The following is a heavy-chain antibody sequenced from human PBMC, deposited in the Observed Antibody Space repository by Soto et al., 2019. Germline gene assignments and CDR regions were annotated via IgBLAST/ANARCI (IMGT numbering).Heavy chain of an antibody. Sequence: GASVKVSCKASGGTFSSYAISWVRQAPGQGLEWMGGIIPIFGTANYAQKFQGRVTITADESTSTAYMELSSLRSEDTAVYYCARSSSRMYYYDSSGYYFNWFDPWGQGTLVTVSS. J-gene: IGHJ5*02. D-gene: IGHD3-22*01. V-gene: IGHV1-69*13. CDR3: ARSSSRMYYYDSSGYYFNWFDP. CDR1: GGTFSSYA. CDR2: IIPIFGTA.